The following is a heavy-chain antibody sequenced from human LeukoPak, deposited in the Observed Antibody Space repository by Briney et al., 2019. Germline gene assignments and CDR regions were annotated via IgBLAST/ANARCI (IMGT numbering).Heavy chain of an antibody. CDR2: MIGGGGSL. D-gene: IGHD3-10*01. CDR3: AKTQLRGFGDYWYFDL. CDR1: GFTFRSYG. V-gene: IGHV3-23*01. J-gene: IGHJ2*01. Sequence: GGSVRLSCIVSGFTFRSYGMSWVRQAPGKGLEWVSVMIGGGGSLYYADSVKGRFTISRDNSKNTLYLQMNSLRAEDTAVYYCAKTQLRGFGDYWYFDLWGRGTLVTVSS.